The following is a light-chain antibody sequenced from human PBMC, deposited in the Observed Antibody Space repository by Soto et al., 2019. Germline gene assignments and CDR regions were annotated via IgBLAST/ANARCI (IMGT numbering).Light chain of an antibody. CDR2: AAS. J-gene: IGKJ1*01. CDR3: QQYNNWPRT. V-gene: IGKV1-9*01. CDR1: QGISSY. Sequence: DIQLTQSPSFLSASVGDRVTITCRASQGISSYLAWYQQKPGKAPRLLIYAASTLQSGVPLRFSGSGSGTEFTLTISNLQPEDFAVYYCQQYNNWPRTFGQGTKV.